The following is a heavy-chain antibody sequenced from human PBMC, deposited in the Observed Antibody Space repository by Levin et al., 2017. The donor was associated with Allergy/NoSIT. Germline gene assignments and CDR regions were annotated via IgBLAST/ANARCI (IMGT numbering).Heavy chain of an antibody. V-gene: IGHV3-21*01. CDR2: ISSSSSYI. CDR1: GFTFSSYS. D-gene: IGHD6-19*01. CDR3: ARDSTSGWYVRWFDP. J-gene: IGHJ5*02. Sequence: GESLKISCAASGFTFSSYSMNWVRQAPGKGLEWVSSISSSSSYIYYADSVKGRFTISRDNAKNSLYLQMNSLRAEDTAVYYCARDSTSGWYVRWFDPWGQGTLVTVSS.